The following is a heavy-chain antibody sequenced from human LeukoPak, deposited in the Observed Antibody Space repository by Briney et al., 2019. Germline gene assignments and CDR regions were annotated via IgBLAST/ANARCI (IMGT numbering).Heavy chain of an antibody. Sequence: GGSLRLSCAASGFTFNNYGMHWVRQAPGKGLEWVAVISYDGRNIHYPNSVKGRFTISRDISTDTLWLQMDSLRTEDTAVYYCAKGPLRGTAAAIDYWGQGTLVTVSS. CDR1: GFTFNNYG. D-gene: IGHD2-2*01. V-gene: IGHV3-30*18. CDR2: ISYDGRNI. J-gene: IGHJ4*02. CDR3: AKGPLRGTAAAIDY.